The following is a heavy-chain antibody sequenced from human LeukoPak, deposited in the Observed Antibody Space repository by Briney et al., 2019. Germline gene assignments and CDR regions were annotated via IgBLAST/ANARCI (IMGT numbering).Heavy chain of an antibody. Sequence: GGSLRLSCAASGFTFSSYAMHWVRQAPGKGLEWVAVILYNGSNKYYADSVKGRFTISRDNSKNTLYLQMNSLRTEDTAVHYCARDRDSPGIAAAGLSYWGQGNPVTVSS. J-gene: IGHJ4*02. V-gene: IGHV3-30-3*01. CDR2: ILYNGSNK. CDR1: GFTFSSYA. D-gene: IGHD6-13*01. CDR3: ARDRDSPGIAAAGLSY.